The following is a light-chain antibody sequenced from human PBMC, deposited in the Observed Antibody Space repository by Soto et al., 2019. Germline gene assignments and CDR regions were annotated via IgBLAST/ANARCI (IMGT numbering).Light chain of an antibody. CDR2: DVS. Sequence: QSALTQPRSVSGSPGQSVTISCTGTSSDVGGYNYVSWYQQHPGKAPKLMIYDVSKRPSGVPDRFSGSKSGNTASLTISGLQAEEEADYYCCSYAGSYMVVFGTGTKLTVL. CDR3: CSYAGSYMVV. CDR1: SSDVGGYNY. J-gene: IGLJ1*01. V-gene: IGLV2-11*01.